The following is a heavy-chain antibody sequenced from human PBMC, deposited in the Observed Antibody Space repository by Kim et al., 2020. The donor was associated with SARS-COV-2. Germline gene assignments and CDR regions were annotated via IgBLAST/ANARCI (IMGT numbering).Heavy chain of an antibody. CDR3: TRGRDYIPN. Sequence: SETLSLTCTVSGGSVTSYYWSWIRQPPGKGLEWIGYFHHSGHIDYNPSLNSRATISIDTSKNQFSLKLDSVTAADTAVYFCTRGRDYIPNWGQGTLVTVSS. V-gene: IGHV4-59*02. D-gene: IGHD3-16*01. CDR2: FHHSGHI. CDR1: GGSVTSYY. J-gene: IGHJ4*02.